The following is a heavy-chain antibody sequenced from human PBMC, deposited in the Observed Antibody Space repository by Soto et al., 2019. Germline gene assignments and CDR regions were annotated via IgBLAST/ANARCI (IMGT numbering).Heavy chain of an antibody. CDR3: AREGMSRPRWVFDY. CDR1: GFTFGSYP. Sequence: EVQLVESGGGLVQPGGSLRLSCAASGFTFGSYPMHWVRQAPGKGLEYVSASSTNGDSTFYVNSVKGRFTISRDNSKNTLYLQMGSLRAEDMGVYYCAREGMSRPRWVFDYWGQGTLVTASS. V-gene: IGHV3-64*01. CDR2: SSTNGDST. J-gene: IGHJ4*02. D-gene: IGHD6-13*01.